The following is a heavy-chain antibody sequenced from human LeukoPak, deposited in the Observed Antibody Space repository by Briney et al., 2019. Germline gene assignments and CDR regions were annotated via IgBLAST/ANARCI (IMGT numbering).Heavy chain of an antibody. J-gene: IGHJ4*02. V-gene: IGHV1-2*02. CDR1: GYTFTGYY. CDR3: AKTLSGSPFSLDY. D-gene: IGHD1-26*01. Sequence: ASVKVSCKASGYTFTGYYMHWVRQAPGQGLEWMGWINPTGGGTTYPEKFQGRVTMTTDTSLTTAYMELSRLTSDDTAVYYCAKTLSGSPFSLDYWGQGTLVTVSS. CDR2: INPTGGGT.